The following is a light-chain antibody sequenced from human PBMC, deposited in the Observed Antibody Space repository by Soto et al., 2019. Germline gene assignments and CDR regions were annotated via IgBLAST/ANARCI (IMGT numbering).Light chain of an antibody. J-gene: IGKJ1*01. V-gene: IGKV3-11*01. CDR3: QQYIDSPRT. CDR2: GVS. Sequence: EIVLTQSPATLSLSPGERATLSCRASQSVSRYLAWYQQKPGQPPRLLIYGVSNRATGVPDRFSGGGSGTEFTLTIVSLEPDDFGTYYCQQYIDSPRTFGQGTRVEVK. CDR1: QSVSRY.